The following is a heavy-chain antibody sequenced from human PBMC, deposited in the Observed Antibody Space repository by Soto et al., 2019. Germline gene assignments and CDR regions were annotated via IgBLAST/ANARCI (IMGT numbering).Heavy chain of an antibody. D-gene: IGHD3-3*01. Sequence: PGGSLRLSCAPSGFTFSSYAMHWVRQAPGKGLEWVAVISYDGSNKYYADSVKGRFTISRDNSKNTLYLQMNSLRAEDTAVYYCARERGTYVLRFLEWYYYGMDVWGQGTTVTVSS. V-gene: IGHV3-30-3*01. CDR1: GFTFSSYA. CDR3: ARERGTYVLRFLEWYYYGMDV. CDR2: ISYDGSNK. J-gene: IGHJ6*02.